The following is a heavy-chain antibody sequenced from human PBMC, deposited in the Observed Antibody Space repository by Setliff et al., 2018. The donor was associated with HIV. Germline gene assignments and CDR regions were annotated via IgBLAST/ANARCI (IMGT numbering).Heavy chain of an antibody. V-gene: IGHV1-69-2*01. CDR2: VDPEDGET. Sequence: ASVKVSCKASGYTFSDYYMHWVQQAPGKGLEWMGRVDPEDGETKYAEKFQGRVTITADTSTDTAYMELNSLSSEDTAVYYCARERPNSLYFDFWGQGTRVTVSS. D-gene: IGHD7-27*01. CDR3: ARERPNSLYFDF. J-gene: IGHJ4*02. CDR1: GYTFSDYY.